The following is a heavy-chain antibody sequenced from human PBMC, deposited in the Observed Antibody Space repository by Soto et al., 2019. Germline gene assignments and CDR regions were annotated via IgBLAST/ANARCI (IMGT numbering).Heavy chain of an antibody. Sequence: QVQLQESGPGLVKPSGTLSLTCAVSGGSISSSNWWSWVRQPPGKGLEWIGEIYHSGSTNYNPSLKSRVTISVDQSKNQFSLKLSSVTAADTAVYSCARVSGSYYYGMDVWGQGTTVTVSS. J-gene: IGHJ6*02. CDR2: IYHSGST. V-gene: IGHV4-4*02. D-gene: IGHD1-26*01. CDR3: ARVSGSYYYGMDV. CDR1: GGSISSSNW.